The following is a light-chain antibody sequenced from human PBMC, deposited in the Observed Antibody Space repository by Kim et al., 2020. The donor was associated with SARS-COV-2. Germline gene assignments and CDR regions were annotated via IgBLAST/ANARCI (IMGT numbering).Light chain of an antibody. CDR3: QQSYSTPHIT. CDR2: GAS. CDR1: QSIGDY. J-gene: IGKJ5*01. Sequence: SVGDRCTITCRASQSIGDYLNWYQHRPGKAPKLLIHGASSLQSDVPSRFSGSGSGTDFTLTISGLQPEDFTTYFCQQSYSTPHITFGPGTRLEIK. V-gene: IGKV1-39*01.